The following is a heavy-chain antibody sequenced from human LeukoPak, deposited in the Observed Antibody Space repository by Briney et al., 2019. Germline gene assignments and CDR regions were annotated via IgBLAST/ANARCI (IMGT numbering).Heavy chain of an antibody. Sequence: PGGSLRLSCVASGFSFSTYWMSWVRQAPGKGLEWVAVISYDGSNKYYADSVKGRFTISRDNSKNTLYLQMNSLRAEDTAVYYCARFYYGMDVWGQGTTVTVSS. CDR2: ISYDGSNK. V-gene: IGHV3-30-3*01. CDR3: ARFYYGMDV. CDR1: GFSFSTYW. J-gene: IGHJ6*02.